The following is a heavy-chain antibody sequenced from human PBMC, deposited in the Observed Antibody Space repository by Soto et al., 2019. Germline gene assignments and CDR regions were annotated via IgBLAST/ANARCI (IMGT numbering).Heavy chain of an antibody. CDR1: GFSLSTSGVG. Sequence: QITLKESGPPLVKPTQTLTLTCTFSGFSLSTSGVGVGWIRQPPGKALEWLALIYWDDDKRYSPSLKSRLTITKDTSKNQVVLTMTNMDPVDTATYYCAHSPASSSWPHPYYFDYWGQGTLVTVSS. J-gene: IGHJ4*02. CDR3: AHSPASSSWPHPYYFDY. CDR2: IYWDDDK. V-gene: IGHV2-5*02. D-gene: IGHD6-13*01.